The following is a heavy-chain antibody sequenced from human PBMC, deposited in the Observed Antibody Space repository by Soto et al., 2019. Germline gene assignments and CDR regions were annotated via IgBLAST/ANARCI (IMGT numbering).Heavy chain of an antibody. Sequence: ASVKVSFKTSGYTFAACVIHWIRPAPGQGLEWMGWINPTSGATVSAQKFQDRVTMTRDTSISTAYMELRGLKSDDTAVYYCTRDPDYGDYWGYFFDYWGQGTAVTVS. CDR3: TRDPDYGDYWGYFFDY. V-gene: IGHV1-2*02. CDR1: GYTFAACV. CDR2: INPTSGAT. J-gene: IGHJ4*02. D-gene: IGHD4-17*01.